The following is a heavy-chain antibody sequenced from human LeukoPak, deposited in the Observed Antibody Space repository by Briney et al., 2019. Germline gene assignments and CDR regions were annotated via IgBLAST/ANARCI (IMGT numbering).Heavy chain of an antibody. Sequence: GASVKVSCKTSGYTFTNYGLSWVRQAPGQGLEWMGIINPSGGSTSYAQKFQGRVTMTRDTSTSTVYMELSSLRSEDTAVYYCARDRAITRDAFDIWGQGTMVTVSS. V-gene: IGHV1-46*01. CDR2: INPSGGST. CDR3: ARDRAITRDAFDI. J-gene: IGHJ3*02. CDR1: GYTFTNYG. D-gene: IGHD3-3*01.